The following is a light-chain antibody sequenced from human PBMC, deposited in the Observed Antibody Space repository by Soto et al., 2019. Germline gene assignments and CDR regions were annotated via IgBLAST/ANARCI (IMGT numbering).Light chain of an antibody. CDR2: DTS. J-gene: IGKJ2*01. CDR3: HHYGTSPPNT. V-gene: IGKV3-20*01. Sequence: EIVLTQSPGTLSLSPGERATLSCRASQTLGTKYLAWYQQKPGQAPSLLIYDTSNRATGVPDRFSCGGSGTDFTLTISKLEPEDFAVYYCHHYGTSPPNTFGQGTKLEIK. CDR1: QTLGTKY.